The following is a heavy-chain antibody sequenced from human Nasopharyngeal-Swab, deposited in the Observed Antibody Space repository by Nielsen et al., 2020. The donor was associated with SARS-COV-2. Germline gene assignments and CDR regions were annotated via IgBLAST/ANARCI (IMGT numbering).Heavy chain of an antibody. CDR2: ISGSGVST. CDR1: GFTFSSYA. Sequence: ESLKISCSASGFTFSSYAMSWVRPAPGKGLEWVSAISGSGVSTYYADSVKGRFTISRDNSKNTLYLQMNSLRAEDTAVYYCAKDGGLTTFPYYYYYGMDVWGQGTTVTVSS. J-gene: IGHJ6*02. D-gene: IGHD4/OR15-4a*01. CDR3: AKDGGLTTFPYYYYYGMDV. V-gene: IGHV3-23*01.